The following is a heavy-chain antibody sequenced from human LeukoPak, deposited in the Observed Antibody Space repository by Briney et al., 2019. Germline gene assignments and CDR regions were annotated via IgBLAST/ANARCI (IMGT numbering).Heavy chain of an antibody. Sequence: SQTLSLTCTVSGGSISSGGYYWSWIRQHPGKGLEWIGYIYYSGSTYYNPSLKSRVTISVDTSKNQSSLKLSSVTAADTAVYYCAREHYYDSSGLYWGQGTLVTVSS. CDR2: IYYSGST. CDR1: GGSISSGGYY. D-gene: IGHD3-22*01. V-gene: IGHV4-31*03. J-gene: IGHJ4*02. CDR3: AREHYYDSSGLY.